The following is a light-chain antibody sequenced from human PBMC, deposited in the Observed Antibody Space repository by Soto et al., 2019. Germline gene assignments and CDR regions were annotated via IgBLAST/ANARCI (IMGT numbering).Light chain of an antibody. CDR1: QGVYSN. J-gene: IGKJ4*01. Sequence: EIVMTQSPATLSVSPGERATLSCRARQGVYSNLAWYQHKPGQAHNLLSYAASTRATGIPARFSGSGSGTEFTLTNSSLQSEALAVYYCQQYNRCPLTFGGGTKVEIK. V-gene: IGKV3-15*01. CDR3: QQYNRCPLT. CDR2: AAS.